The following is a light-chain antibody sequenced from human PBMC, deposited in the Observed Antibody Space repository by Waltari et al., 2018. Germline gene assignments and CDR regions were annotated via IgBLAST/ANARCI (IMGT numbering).Light chain of an antibody. CDR3: QVWDDVTDSGV. CDR2: YDS. J-gene: IGLJ3*02. Sequence: YVLTQPPSVSVDPGKTARLTCGGVNLGSKSVNWYQQKPGQAPVLVMFYDSDRPSESAERFSGSNSGNTVTLTISWVEAEDEADYHCQVWDDVTDSGVCGGGTKLTVL. V-gene: IGLV3-21*04. CDR1: NLGSKS.